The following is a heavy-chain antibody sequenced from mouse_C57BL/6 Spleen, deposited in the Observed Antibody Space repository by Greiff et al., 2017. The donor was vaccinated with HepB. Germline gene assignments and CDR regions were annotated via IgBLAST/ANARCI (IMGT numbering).Heavy chain of an antibody. V-gene: IGHV1-82*01. CDR1: GYAFSSSW. CDR3: ASSYDYDAWFAY. Sequence: QVQLKQSGPELVKPGASVKISCKASGYAFSSSWMNWVKQRPGKGLEWIGRIYPGDGDTNYNGKFKGKATLTADKSSSTAYMQLSSLTSEDSAVYFCASSYDYDAWFAYWGQGTLVTVSA. D-gene: IGHD2-4*01. CDR2: IYPGDGDT. J-gene: IGHJ3*01.